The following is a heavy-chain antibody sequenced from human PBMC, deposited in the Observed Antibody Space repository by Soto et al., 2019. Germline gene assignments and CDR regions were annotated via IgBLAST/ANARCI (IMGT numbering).Heavy chain of an antibody. V-gene: IGHV1-46*01. D-gene: IGHD2-2*01. CDR2: INPSGGST. CDR3: ARTGVPAAAAANWFDP. J-gene: IGHJ5*02. CDR1: VYTFTSYY. Sequence: ASVKVSCKASVYTFTSYYMHWVRQAPGQGLEWMGIINPSGGSTSYAQKFQGRVTMTRDTSTSTVYMELSSLRSEDTAVYYCARTGVPAAAAANWFDPWGQGTLVTVSS.